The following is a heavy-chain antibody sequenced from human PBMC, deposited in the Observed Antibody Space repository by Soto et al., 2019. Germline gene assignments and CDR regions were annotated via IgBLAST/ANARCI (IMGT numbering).Heavy chain of an antibody. D-gene: IGHD1-7*01. CDR3: ASRDPGTSVDY. CDR1: GGSFTSKNW. J-gene: IGHJ4*02. CDR2: IYRTGST. Sequence: SDTLSVTCAVSGGSFTSKNWWTWVRQPPGQGLEWIGEIYRTGSTNYNPSLKSRVTISLDKSENQFSLKVTSLTAADTAVYYCASRDPGTSVDYWGQGTLVTVSS. V-gene: IGHV4-4*02.